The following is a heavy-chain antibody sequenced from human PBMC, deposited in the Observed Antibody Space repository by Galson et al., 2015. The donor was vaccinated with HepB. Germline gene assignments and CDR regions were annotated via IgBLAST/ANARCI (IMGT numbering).Heavy chain of an antibody. J-gene: IGHJ6*02. Sequence: SVKVSCKVPGYTLTELSMHWVRQAPGKGLEWMGGFDPENGETIYAQKFQGRVTMTEDTSTDTAYMELSSLRSEDTAVYYCANLWGPTDTAMVSTYYYYGMDVWGQGTTVTVSS. CDR2: FDPENGET. V-gene: IGHV1-24*01. CDR1: GYTLTELS. D-gene: IGHD5-18*01. CDR3: ANLWGPTDTAMVSTYYYYGMDV.